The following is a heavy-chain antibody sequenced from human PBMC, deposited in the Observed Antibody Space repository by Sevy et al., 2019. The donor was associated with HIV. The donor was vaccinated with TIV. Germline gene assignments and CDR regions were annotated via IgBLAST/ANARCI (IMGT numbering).Heavy chain of an antibody. CDR3: AKDTDYYDSSGYYYVDY. V-gene: IGHV3-23*01. D-gene: IGHD3-22*01. J-gene: IGHJ4*02. Sequence: GGSLRLSCAASGFTFSSYAMSWVRQAPGKGLEWVSAISGSGGITYYADSVKGRFTISRDNSKNTLYLQMNSLRAEDTAVYYCAKDTDYYDSSGYYYVDYWGQGTLVTVSS. CDR1: GFTFSSYA. CDR2: ISGSGGIT.